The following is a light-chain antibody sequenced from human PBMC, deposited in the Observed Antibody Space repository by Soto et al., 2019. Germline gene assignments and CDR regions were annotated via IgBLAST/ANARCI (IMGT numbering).Light chain of an antibody. CDR3: QQSGGSPET. V-gene: IGKV3-20*01. CDR1: QSVSSY. Sequence: EILFAQSLATLYLSTGERATLYCRASQSVSSYLAWYQQKTGQAPRLLIYGASNRDTGIPDRFSGSWSGTDCTLIINRLEPEDVEMYYCQQSGGSPETFGQGTKVDIK. J-gene: IGKJ1*01. CDR2: GAS.